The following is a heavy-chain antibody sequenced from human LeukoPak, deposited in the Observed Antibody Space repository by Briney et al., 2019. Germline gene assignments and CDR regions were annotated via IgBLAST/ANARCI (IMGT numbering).Heavy chain of an antibody. J-gene: IGHJ4*02. V-gene: IGHV3-23*01. CDR2: ISRSGEKT. CDR3: AKGVTASYYDY. Sequence: GGSLRLSCAASGFTFSTYDMSWVRQAPGKGLEWVSAISRSGEKTYYADSVKGRFTISRDNSRNTLSLQMSSLRADDTAVYYCAKGVTASYYDYWGQGIVVTVSA. D-gene: IGHD5-18*01. CDR1: GFTFSTYD.